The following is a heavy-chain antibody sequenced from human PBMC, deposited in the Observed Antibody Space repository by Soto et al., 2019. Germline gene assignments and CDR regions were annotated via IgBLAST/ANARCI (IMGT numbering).Heavy chain of an antibody. J-gene: IGHJ4*02. Sequence: GESLKISCKGSGYSFTSYWIGWVRQMPGKGLEWMGIIYPGDSDTRYSPSFQGQVTISADKSIGTAYLQWSSLKASDTAMYYCERHKTVDTDMEHPFDYWGQGTLVTVSS. CDR1: GYSFTSYW. CDR3: ERHKTVDTDMEHPFDY. D-gene: IGHD5-18*01. CDR2: IYPGDSDT. V-gene: IGHV5-51*01.